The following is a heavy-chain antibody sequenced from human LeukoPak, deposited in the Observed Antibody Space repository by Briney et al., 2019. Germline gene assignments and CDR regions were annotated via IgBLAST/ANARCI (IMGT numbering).Heavy chain of an antibody. CDR3: AREREELLDY. CDR1: GYTFTGYY. CDR2: INPNSGGT. D-gene: IGHD1-26*01. J-gene: IGHJ4*02. V-gene: IGHV1-2*02. Sequence: ASVKASCKASGYTFTGYYIHWVRQAPGQGLEWMGWINPNSGGTHYAHKFQGRVTMTRDTSISTAYMELSRLRSDDTAVYYCAREREELLDYWGQGTLVTVSS.